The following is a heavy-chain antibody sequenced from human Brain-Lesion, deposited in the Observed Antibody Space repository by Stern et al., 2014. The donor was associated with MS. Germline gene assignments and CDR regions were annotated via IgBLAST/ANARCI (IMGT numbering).Heavy chain of an antibody. CDR1: GYIFTGYY. J-gene: IGHJ6*02. Sequence: QVQLVESGADVKKPGASVKVSCKTSGYIFTGYYIHWVRQAPGQGLEWMAWIKPNTGGTKYGEKVQGRVTMNRDTSISTAYVELSSLTSDDTAVYYCARDQRGITIFGVVTDYYYLGMDVWGQGTTVTVSS. V-gene: IGHV1-2*02. CDR2: IKPNTGGT. D-gene: IGHD3-3*01. CDR3: ARDQRGITIFGVVTDYYYLGMDV.